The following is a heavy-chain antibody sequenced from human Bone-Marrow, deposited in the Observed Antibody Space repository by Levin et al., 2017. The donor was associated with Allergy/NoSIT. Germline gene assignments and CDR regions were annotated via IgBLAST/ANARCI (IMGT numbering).Heavy chain of an antibody. CDR3: ARGRNNYWSDSYYYYGMDV. V-gene: IGHV3-48*03. D-gene: IGHD5-24*01. CDR1: GFTFSSYE. J-gene: IGHJ6*02. CDR2: ISSLGSTI. Sequence: GGSLRLSCTVSGFTFSSYEMNWVRQAPGKGLEWISYISSLGSTIFYADSVKGRFTVSRDNSKDSLFLQMNSLTAEDTALYYCARGRNNYWSDSYYYYGMDVWGQGTTVTVSS.